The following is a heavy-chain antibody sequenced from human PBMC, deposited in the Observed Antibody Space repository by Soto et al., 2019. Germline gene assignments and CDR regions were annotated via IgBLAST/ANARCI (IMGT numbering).Heavy chain of an antibody. Sequence: GSLRLSCAASGFTFSSWAMTWVRQAPGRGLQWVSAISDSGGTTHYADSVRGRFTISRDNSKNTLYLQLNSLEAEDTAVYYCARGLVVPAGIRYYYYGMDVWGQGTTVTVSS. D-gene: IGHD2-2*01. J-gene: IGHJ6*02. V-gene: IGHV3-23*01. CDR3: ARGLVVPAGIRYYYYGMDV. CDR2: ISDSGGTT. CDR1: GFTFSSWA.